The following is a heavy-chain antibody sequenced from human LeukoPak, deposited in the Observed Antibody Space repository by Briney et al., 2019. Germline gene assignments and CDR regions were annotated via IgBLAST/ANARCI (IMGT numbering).Heavy chain of an antibody. CDR1: GFTFSSYA. V-gene: IGHV3-23*01. CDR2: ISGSGGST. CDR3: AKDPYSYGYPHYFDY. J-gene: IGHJ4*02. Sequence: GGSLRLSCAASGFTFSSYAMSWVRQAPGKGLEWVSAISGSGGSTYYADSVKGRFTISRDNSKNTLYLQMNSLRAEDTAVYYCAKDPYSYGYPHYFDYWGQGTLVTVSS. D-gene: IGHD5-18*01.